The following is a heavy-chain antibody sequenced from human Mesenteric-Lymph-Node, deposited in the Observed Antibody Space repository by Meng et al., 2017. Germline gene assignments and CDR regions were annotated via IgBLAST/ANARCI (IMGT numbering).Heavy chain of an antibody. V-gene: IGHV4-34*01. CDR3: ARFTFGGVIVIDY. D-gene: IGHD3-16*02. Sequence: HVQLQQWGAGLLKPSETLSLTCAVYGGSFSGYYWSWIRQPPGKGLEWIGEINHSGSTNYNPSLKSRVTISVDTSKNQFSLKLSSVTAADTAVYYCARFTFGGVIVIDYWGQGTLVTVSS. J-gene: IGHJ4*02. CDR1: GGSFSGYY. CDR2: INHSGST.